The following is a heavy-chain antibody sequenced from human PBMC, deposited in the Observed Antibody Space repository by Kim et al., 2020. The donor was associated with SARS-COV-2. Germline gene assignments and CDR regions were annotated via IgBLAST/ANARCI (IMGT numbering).Heavy chain of an antibody. V-gene: IGHV3-30*01. CDR3: ARDRGGTLGGFDY. J-gene: IGHJ4*02. D-gene: IGHD2-15*01. Sequence: AASVKGRFTISRDNSKNTLHLQMNSLGAEDTAVYYCARDRGGTLGGFDYWGQGTLVTVSS.